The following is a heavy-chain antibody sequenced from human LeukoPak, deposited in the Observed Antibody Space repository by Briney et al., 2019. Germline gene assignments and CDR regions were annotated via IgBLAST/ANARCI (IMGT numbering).Heavy chain of an antibody. J-gene: IGHJ4*02. Sequence: GESLRHSCSASGLAFSYYWMSWVRQAPGKGLEWVAKIKPKGGQQNYVDSVKGRVTISRDNAKSSLYLQMNSLRAEDTAIYYCASNFPYCGGGSCALGGQGTLVTVSS. D-gene: IGHD2-15*01. CDR3: ASNFPYCGGGSCAL. CDR2: IKPKGGQQ. CDR1: GLAFSYYW. V-gene: IGHV3-7*01.